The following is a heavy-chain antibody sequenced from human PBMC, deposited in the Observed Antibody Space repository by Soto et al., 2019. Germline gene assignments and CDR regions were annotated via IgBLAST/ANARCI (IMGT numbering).Heavy chain of an antibody. CDR2: IIPIFGTA. D-gene: IGHD3-3*01. J-gene: IGHJ6*02. V-gene: IGHV1-69*13. Sequence: ASVKVSCKASGGTFSSYAISWVRQAPGQGLEWMGGIIPIFGTANYAQKFQGRVTITADESTSTAYMELSSLRSEDTAVYYCARGPPVGTYYDFCSGYPPNYYYYGMDVWGQGTTVTVSS. CDR1: GGTFSSYA. CDR3: ARGPPVGTYYDFCSGYPPNYYYYGMDV.